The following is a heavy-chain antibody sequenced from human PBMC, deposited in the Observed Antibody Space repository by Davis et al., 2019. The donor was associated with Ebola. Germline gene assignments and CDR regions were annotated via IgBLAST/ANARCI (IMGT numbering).Heavy chain of an antibody. Sequence: GESLKISCAASGFTFSSYWMNWVRQAPGKGLEWVSSISSSSSYIYYADSVKGRFTISRDNAKNSLYLQMNSLRAEDTAVYYCAREAYYYDSSGYYSQFDCWGQGTLVTVSS. CDR1: GFTFSSYW. CDR3: AREAYYYDSSGYYSQFDC. D-gene: IGHD3-22*01. CDR2: ISSSSSYI. J-gene: IGHJ4*02. V-gene: IGHV3-21*01.